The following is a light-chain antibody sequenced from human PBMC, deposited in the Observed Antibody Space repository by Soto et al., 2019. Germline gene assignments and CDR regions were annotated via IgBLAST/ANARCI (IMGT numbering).Light chain of an antibody. CDR3: QKYTNVPA. J-gene: IGKJ4*01. Sequence: DIQMTQSPSSLSAYVGDRVTITCRASQDISNYLAWYQQIPGKVPKLLISAASTLQSGVPSRFSGSGSGTDFTLTISSLQPEDVATYYCQKYTNVPAFGGGTKVEIK. V-gene: IGKV1-27*01. CDR1: QDISNY. CDR2: AAS.